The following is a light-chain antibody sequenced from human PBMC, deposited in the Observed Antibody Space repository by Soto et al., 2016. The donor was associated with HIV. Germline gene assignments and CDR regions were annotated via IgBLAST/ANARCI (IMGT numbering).Light chain of an antibody. CDR1: QGISNY. V-gene: IGKV1-27*01. CDR2: AAS. Sequence: DIQMTQSPSSLSASVGDRVTITCRASQGISNYLVWYQQKPGKVPKLLIYAASTLQSGVPSRFGGSGSGTDFTLTISSLQPEDVATYYCQKYNSAPRTFGQGTKVEIK. CDR3: QKYNSAPRT. J-gene: IGKJ1*01.